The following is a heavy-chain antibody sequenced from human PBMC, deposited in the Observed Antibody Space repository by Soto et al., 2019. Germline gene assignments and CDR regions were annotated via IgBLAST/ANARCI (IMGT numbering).Heavy chain of an antibody. Sequence: ASVKVSCKVSGYTLTELSMHWVRQAPGKGLEWMGGFDPEDGETIYAQKFQGRVTMTEDTSTDTAYMELSSLRSEDTAVYYCATGGYDILTGYYSLAFDIWGQGTMVTVSS. V-gene: IGHV1-24*01. J-gene: IGHJ3*02. CDR2: FDPEDGET. D-gene: IGHD3-9*01. CDR1: GYTLTELS. CDR3: ATGGYDILTGYYSLAFDI.